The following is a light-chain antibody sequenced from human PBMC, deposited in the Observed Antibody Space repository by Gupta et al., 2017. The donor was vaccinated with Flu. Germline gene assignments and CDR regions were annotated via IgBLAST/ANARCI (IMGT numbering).Light chain of an antibody. Sequence: IHMTQSPSSLSASVGDRVTITCRASQSIASYLNWYQQKPGKAPKLLIYAASLFQGGVPSRFSGSGSGTGFTLTMSSRKLEDFAIYYCQQSYSTPQYTFGQGTKLEMK. CDR1: QSIASY. CDR3: QQSYSTPQYT. V-gene: IGKV1-39*01. CDR2: AAS. J-gene: IGKJ2*01.